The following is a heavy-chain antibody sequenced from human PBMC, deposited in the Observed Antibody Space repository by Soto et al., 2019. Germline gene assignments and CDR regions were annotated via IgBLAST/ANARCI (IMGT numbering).Heavy chain of an antibody. Sequence: GASVKVSCKASGCTFSSYAISWVRQAPGQGLEWMGGIIPIFGTANYAQKFQGRVTITADESTSTAYMELSSLRSEDTAVYYCARAKTGYSSGWYSLAKYYYYYGMDVWGQGTTVTVSS. CDR2: IIPIFGTA. J-gene: IGHJ6*02. CDR3: ARAKTGYSSGWYSLAKYYYYYGMDV. CDR1: GCTFSSYA. V-gene: IGHV1-69*13. D-gene: IGHD6-19*01.